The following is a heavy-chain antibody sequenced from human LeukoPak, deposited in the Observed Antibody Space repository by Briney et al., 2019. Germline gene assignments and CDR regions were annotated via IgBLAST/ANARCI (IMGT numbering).Heavy chain of an antibody. V-gene: IGHV5-51*01. CDR3: ARLSTMVRGVINWFDP. D-gene: IGHD3-10*01. CDR1: GYSFTSYS. Sequence: GESLKISCEESGYSFTSYSIGCVRHMPGKSVECMVIVFPGEVDSRYSTSFQGQVTSSADKSISTAYLQWSSLKASDTAMYYCARLSTMVRGVINWFDPWGQGTLVTVSS. CDR2: VFPGEVDS. J-gene: IGHJ5*02.